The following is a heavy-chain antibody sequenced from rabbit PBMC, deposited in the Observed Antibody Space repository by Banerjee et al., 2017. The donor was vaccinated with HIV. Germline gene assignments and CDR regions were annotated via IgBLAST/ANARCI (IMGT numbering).Heavy chain of an antibody. CDR1: GFSFSSGYD. Sequence: QEQLVESGGDLVKPGASLTLTCKASGFSFSSGYDMCWVRQAPGKGLEWIACIYTSSGNTYYASWAKGRFTISKTSSTVDLKMTSLTAADTATYFCARDYVGNDGWTFVLWGQGTLVTVS. V-gene: IGHV1S45*01. J-gene: IGHJ4*01. CDR2: IYTSSGNT. CDR3: ARDYVGNDGWTFVL. D-gene: IGHD4-2*01.